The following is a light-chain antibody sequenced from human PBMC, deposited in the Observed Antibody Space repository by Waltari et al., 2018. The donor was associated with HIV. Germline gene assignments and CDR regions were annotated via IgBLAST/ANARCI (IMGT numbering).Light chain of an antibody. CDR2: SNN. CDR3: AAWDGSLNGYV. V-gene: IGLV1-44*01. Sequence: QSVLTQPPSASGTPGQRVPISCSGSRSNIGSNTVNWYQHLPGTAPKLLIYSNNQRPSGVPDRFSGSKSGTSASLAISGLQSEDEADYYCAAWDGSLNGYVFGTGTKVTVL. J-gene: IGLJ1*01. CDR1: RSNIGSNT.